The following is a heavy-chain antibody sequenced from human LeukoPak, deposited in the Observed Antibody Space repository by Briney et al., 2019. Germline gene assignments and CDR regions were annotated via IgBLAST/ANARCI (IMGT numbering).Heavy chain of an antibody. CDR1: GFTFSNFN. Sequence: PGGSLRLSCAASGFTFSNFNMNWVRQAPGKGREWISSITYSSRYMYYADSVKGRFTISRDNAKNSLYLHMNSLRAEDTAVYYCARDFGSSYTSPFPFWGQGTLVTVSS. V-gene: IGHV3-21*01. J-gene: IGHJ4*02. CDR2: ITYSSRYM. D-gene: IGHD2-2*02. CDR3: ARDFGSSYTSPFPF.